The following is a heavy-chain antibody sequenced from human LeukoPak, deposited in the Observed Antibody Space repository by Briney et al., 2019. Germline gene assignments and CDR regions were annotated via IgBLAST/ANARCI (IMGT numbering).Heavy chain of an antibody. CDR1: GFTFSSYA. CDR2: ISGSGGST. V-gene: IGHV3-23*01. CDR3: AKDRHAPGRYCSSTICFPFDP. Sequence: GGSLRLSCAATGFTFSSYAMSWVRQAPGKGLEWVSGISGSGGSTYYADSVKGRFTISRDNSKSTLYLQMNSLRTEDTAVYYCAKDRHAPGRYCSSTICFPFDPWGQGTLVTVSS. J-gene: IGHJ5*02. D-gene: IGHD2-2*01.